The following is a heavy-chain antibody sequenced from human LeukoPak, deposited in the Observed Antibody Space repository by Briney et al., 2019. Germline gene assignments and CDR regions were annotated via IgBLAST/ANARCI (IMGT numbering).Heavy chain of an antibody. V-gene: IGHV5-51*01. D-gene: IGHD5-18*01. CDR3: ATSLEGYSTVFDS. CDR2: IYPGDSDT. Sequence: GESLKISCKGSGYSFTTYWIGWVRQMPGKGLEWMGIIYPGDSDTRYSPSFQGQVTISADKSIRTAYLQWSSLKASDTAMYFCATSLEGYSTVFDSWGQGTLVTVSS. J-gene: IGHJ4*02. CDR1: GYSFTTYW.